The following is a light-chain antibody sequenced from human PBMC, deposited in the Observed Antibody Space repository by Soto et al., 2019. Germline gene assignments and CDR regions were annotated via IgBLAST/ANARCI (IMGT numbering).Light chain of an antibody. Sequence: DIVLTQSPGTLSLSPGERATLSCRASQSVSSSYFAWYQQKPGQAPRLLIYAASRRASGIPDRFSGSGSGTDFTLTTNRLEPEDFAVYYCQQYGALPYTFGQGTKLEIK. V-gene: IGKV3-20*01. CDR1: QSVSSSY. CDR2: AAS. CDR3: QQYGALPYT. J-gene: IGKJ2*01.